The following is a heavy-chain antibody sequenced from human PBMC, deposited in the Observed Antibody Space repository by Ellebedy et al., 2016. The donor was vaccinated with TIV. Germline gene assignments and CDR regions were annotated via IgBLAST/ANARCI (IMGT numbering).Heavy chain of an antibody. D-gene: IGHD6-19*01. CDR3: ARDLDKSSGWYGGAAY. V-gene: IGHV3-30-3*01. Sequence: PGGSLRLSCAASGFTFNNYAMYWVRQAPGKGLEWVAVLSFDGSSEFYADSVKGRFTISRDNSMTTLYLEMNSLRAEDTAVYYCARDLDKSSGWYGGAAYWGQGTLVTVSS. CDR2: LSFDGSSE. CDR1: GFTFNNYA. J-gene: IGHJ4*02.